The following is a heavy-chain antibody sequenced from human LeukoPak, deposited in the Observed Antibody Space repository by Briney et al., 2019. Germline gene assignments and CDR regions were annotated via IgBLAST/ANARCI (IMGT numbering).Heavy chain of an antibody. Sequence: PSETLSLTCAVYGGSFSGYYWSWIRQPPGKGLEWIGEINHSGSTNYNPSLKSRVTISVDTSKNQFSLKPSSVTAADTAVYYCARVYGDPRGEDYWGQGTLVTVSS. J-gene: IGHJ4*02. V-gene: IGHV4-34*01. D-gene: IGHD4-17*01. CDR1: GGSFSGYY. CDR2: INHSGST. CDR3: ARVYGDPRGEDY.